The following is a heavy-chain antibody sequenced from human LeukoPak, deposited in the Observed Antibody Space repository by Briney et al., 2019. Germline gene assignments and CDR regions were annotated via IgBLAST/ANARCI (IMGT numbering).Heavy chain of an antibody. V-gene: IGHV5-51*01. CDR2: IYPGDSDP. Sequence: GESLKISCKGSGYSFTSYWIAWVRQLPGKGLAWMGIIYPGDSDPTYSPSFQGQVTISADKSISTAYLQCSSLKASDSAMYYCARLQQWRGTGEWFDPWGQGTLVTVPS. CDR1: GYSFTSYW. CDR3: ARLQQWRGTGEWFDP. D-gene: IGHD6-19*01. J-gene: IGHJ5*02.